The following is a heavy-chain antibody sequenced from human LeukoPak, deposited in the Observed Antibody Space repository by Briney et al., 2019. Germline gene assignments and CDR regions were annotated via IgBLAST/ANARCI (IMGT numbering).Heavy chain of an antibody. CDR3: ARGYDILTGSQTQFDY. CDR2: ISYDGSNK. J-gene: IGHJ4*02. V-gene: IGHV3-30*03. Sequence: GGSLRLSCAASGFTFSSYGMHWVRQAPGKGLEWVAVISYDGSNKYYADSVKGRFTISRDNSKNTLYLQMNSLRAEDTAVYYCARGYDILTGSQTQFDYWGQGTLVTVSS. CDR1: GFTFSSYG. D-gene: IGHD3-9*01.